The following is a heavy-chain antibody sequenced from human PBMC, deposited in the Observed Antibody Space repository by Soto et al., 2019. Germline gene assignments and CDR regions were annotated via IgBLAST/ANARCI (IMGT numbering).Heavy chain of an antibody. CDR3: AKDPVVGTRRAFDI. D-gene: IGHD1-26*01. CDR1: GFTFSTFA. Sequence: EVQLLESGGGLVQPGGSLRLSCAASGFTFSTFAMNWVRQAPGKGLEWVSAISGSGGSTYYADSVKGRFTISRDNSKNTLYLQMNSLRAEDKAVYYCAKDPVVGTRRAFDIWGQGTMVTVSS. J-gene: IGHJ3*02. CDR2: ISGSGGST. V-gene: IGHV3-23*01.